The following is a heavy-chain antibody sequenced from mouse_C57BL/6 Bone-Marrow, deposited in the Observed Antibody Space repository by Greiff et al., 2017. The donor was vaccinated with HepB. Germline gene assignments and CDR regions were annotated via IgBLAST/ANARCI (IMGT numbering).Heavy chain of an antibody. CDR3: ARLGPFDY. D-gene: IGHD4-1*01. Sequence: EVQLVESGGGLVKPGGSLKLSCAASGFTFSSYAMSWVRQTPEKRLEWVATISDGGSYTYYPDNVKGRFTISRDNAKNNLYLQMSHLKSEDTAMYYCARLGPFDYWGQGPTLTVSS. J-gene: IGHJ2*01. CDR1: GFTFSSYA. CDR2: ISDGGSYT. V-gene: IGHV5-4*01.